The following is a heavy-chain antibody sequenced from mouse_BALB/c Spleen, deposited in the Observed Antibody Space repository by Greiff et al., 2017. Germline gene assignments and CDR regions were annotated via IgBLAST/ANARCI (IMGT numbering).Heavy chain of an antibody. V-gene: IGHV1-5*01. CDR3: ARSGLRLPPDY. Sequence: EVQLQQSGTVLVRPGASVKMSCKASGYTFTSYWMHWVKQRPGQGLEWIGAIYPGNSDTSYNQKFKGKAKLTAVTSTSTAYMELSSLTSEDSAVYNCARSGLRLPPDYWGQGTSVTVSS. CDR1: GYTFTSYW. D-gene: IGHD1-2*01. CDR2: IYPGNSDT. J-gene: IGHJ4*01.